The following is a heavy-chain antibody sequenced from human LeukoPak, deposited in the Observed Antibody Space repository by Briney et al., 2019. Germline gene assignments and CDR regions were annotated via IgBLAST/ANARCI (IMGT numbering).Heavy chain of an antibody. D-gene: IGHD5-18*01. CDR3: ASSRYSYGYPGVFDY. CDR2: ISWNSGSI. V-gene: IGHV3-9*01. J-gene: IGHJ4*02. Sequence: PGGSLRLSCAASGLTFDDYAMHWVRQAPGKGLEWVSGISWNSGSIGYADSVKGRFTISRDNAKNSLYLQMNSLRAEDTALYYCASSRYSYGYPGVFDYWGQGTLVTVSS. CDR1: GLTFDDYA.